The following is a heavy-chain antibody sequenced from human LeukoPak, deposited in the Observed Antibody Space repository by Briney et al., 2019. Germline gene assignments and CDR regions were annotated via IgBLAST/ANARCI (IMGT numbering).Heavy chain of an antibody. J-gene: IGHJ3*02. CDR3: ARDDLRDGAFDI. CDR1: GFTFDDYA. V-gene: IGHV3-9*01. CDR2: ISWNSGSI. Sequence: GRSLRLSCAASGFTFDDYAMHWVRQAPGKGLEWVSGISWNSGSIGYADSVKGRFTISRDNGKNSLYLQMSSLTAEDTALFYCARDDLRDGAFDIWGQGTMVTVSS.